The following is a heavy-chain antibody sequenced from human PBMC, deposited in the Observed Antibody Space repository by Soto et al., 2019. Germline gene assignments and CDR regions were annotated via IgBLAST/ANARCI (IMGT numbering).Heavy chain of an antibody. D-gene: IGHD6-6*01. V-gene: IGHV3-23*01. J-gene: IGHJ4*02. CDR3: AKIFRQYSSSSRSFAS. CDR2: ISGSGGST. CDR1: GFTFISYA. Sequence: PWGSLRLSCAGSGFTFISYAMSWVRQAKGKGLEWVSAISGSGGSTYYADSGKGRFTISRDNSKNTQYLQMNSLRAEDTAVYYCAKIFRQYSSSSRSFASWGQGTLVTVSS.